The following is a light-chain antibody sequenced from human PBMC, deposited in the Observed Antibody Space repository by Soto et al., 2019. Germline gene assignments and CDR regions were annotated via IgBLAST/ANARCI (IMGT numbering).Light chain of an antibody. CDR1: QSISSW. CDR2: DAS. V-gene: IGKV1-5*01. Sequence: DIQMTQSPSTLSASVGDRVTITCRASQSISSWLAWYQQKPGKAPKLLIYDASTLESGVPSRFSGSGSGTEFTLTISSLQPDDCATYYCQQYNSEPLTFGQGTKVDIK. CDR3: QQYNSEPLT. J-gene: IGKJ1*01.